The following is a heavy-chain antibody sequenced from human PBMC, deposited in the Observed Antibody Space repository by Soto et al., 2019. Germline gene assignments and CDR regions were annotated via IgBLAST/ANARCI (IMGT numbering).Heavy chain of an antibody. CDR2: ISWNSGSI. Sequence: EVQLVESGGGLVQPGRSLRLSCAASGFTFDDYAMHWVRQAPGKGLEWVSGISWNSGSIGYADSVKGRFTISRDNAKNSLYLQMHSLSAEDTALYYCAKLVSTIDPFYYWGQGTLVTVSS. J-gene: IGHJ4*02. D-gene: IGHD5-12*01. CDR1: GFTFDDYA. CDR3: AKLVSTIDPFYY. V-gene: IGHV3-9*01.